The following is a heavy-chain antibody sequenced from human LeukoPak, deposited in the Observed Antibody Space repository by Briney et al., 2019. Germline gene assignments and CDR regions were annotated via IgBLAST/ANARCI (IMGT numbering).Heavy chain of an antibody. CDR2: LSSSSSYI. D-gene: IGHD5-24*01. CDR1: GFTFSSYS. J-gene: IGHJ3*02. Sequence: GGSLRLSCAASGFTFSSYSMNWVRQAPGKGLEWVLSLSSSSSYIYYADSVRGRFTIARDNAKNSLYLQMNSMRAEDTAVYYCARVLSRDGYNPDAFDIWGQGTMVTVSS. CDR3: ARVLSRDGYNPDAFDI. V-gene: IGHV3-21*01.